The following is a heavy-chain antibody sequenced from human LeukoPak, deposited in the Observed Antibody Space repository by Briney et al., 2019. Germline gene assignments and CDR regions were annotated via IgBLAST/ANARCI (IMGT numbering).Heavy chain of an antibody. Sequence: PGGSLRLSCAASGFTVSSNYMSWVRQAPGKGLEWVSAISGSGGSTYYADSVKGRFTISRDNSKNTLYLQMNSLRAEDTAVYYCAKVADDYGDYDWFDPWGQGTLVTVSS. J-gene: IGHJ5*02. CDR3: AKVADDYGDYDWFDP. CDR1: GFTVSSNY. D-gene: IGHD4-17*01. CDR2: ISGSGGST. V-gene: IGHV3-23*01.